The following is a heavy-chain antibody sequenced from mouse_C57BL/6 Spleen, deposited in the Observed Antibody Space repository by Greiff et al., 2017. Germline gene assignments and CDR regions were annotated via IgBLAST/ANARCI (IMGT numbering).Heavy chain of an antibody. CDR2: IDTSDSST. V-gene: IGHV1-50*01. CDR3: ARNLINYYVSSYFDY. D-gene: IGHD1-1*01. CDR1: GYTFTSYW. J-gene: IGHJ2*01. Sequence: VQLQQPGAELVKPGASVKLSCKASGYTFTSYWMQWVKQRPGQGLEWVGEIDTSDSSTNYNQKFKGKATLTIDTASSTAYMQLSSLTSEDSAVYYCARNLINYYVSSYFDYWGQGTTLTVSS.